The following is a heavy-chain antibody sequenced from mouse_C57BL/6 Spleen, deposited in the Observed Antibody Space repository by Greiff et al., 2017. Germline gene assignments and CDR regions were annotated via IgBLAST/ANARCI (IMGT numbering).Heavy chain of an antibody. Sequence: VKLQEPGPELVKPGASVKISCKASGYAFSSSWMNWVKQRPGQGLEWIGRIYPGDGDTNYNGKFKGKATLTADKSSSTAYMQLSSLTSEDSAVYFCAKDYYGSIDWVAYWGQGTLVTVSA. CDR1: GYAFSSSW. V-gene: IGHV1-82*01. D-gene: IGHD1-1*01. J-gene: IGHJ3*01. CDR2: IYPGDGDT. CDR3: AKDYYGSIDWVAY.